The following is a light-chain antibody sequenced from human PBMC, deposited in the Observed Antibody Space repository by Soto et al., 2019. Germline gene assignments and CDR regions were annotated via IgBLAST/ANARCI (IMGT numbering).Light chain of an antibody. CDR2: GSF. V-gene: IGKV3-15*01. CDR3: QQYNDRPPIT. Sequence: EIVITQSPVTLSASPGESATLSCRASQSVDNNVAWYQQEPGQAPRLLIVGSFARATGIPARFSGSGSGSEFTLTISGLQSEDFAVYYCQQYNDRPPITFGQGTRLEIK. CDR1: QSVDNN. J-gene: IGKJ5*01.